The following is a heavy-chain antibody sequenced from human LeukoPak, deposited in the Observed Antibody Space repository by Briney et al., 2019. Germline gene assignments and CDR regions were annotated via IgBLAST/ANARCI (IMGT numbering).Heavy chain of an antibody. V-gene: IGHV4-59*01. CDR2: IYYSGST. J-gene: IGHJ5*02. CDR1: GGSISSYY. CDR3: AGNGDYDNWFDP. Sequence: SETLSLTCTVSGGSISSYYWSWIRQPPGKGLEWIGYIYYSGSTNYNPSLKSRVTISVDTSKNQFSLKLSSVTAADTAVYYCAGNGDYDNWFDPWGQGTLVTVSS. D-gene: IGHD4-17*01.